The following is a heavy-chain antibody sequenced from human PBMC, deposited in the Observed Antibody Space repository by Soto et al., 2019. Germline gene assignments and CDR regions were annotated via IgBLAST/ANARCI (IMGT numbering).Heavy chain of an antibody. V-gene: IGHV4-4*02. CDR3: ARFVLTITLGAFDA. CDR1: GGSISSSHW. Sequence: QVQLQESGPGLVKPSGTLSLTCAVSGGSISSSHWWTWVRQSPGKGLEYIGEISHSGTSNSNPSLKSRGTLSVDKSKNHFSLTLTSVTAADTAVYYCARFVLTITLGAFDAWGQGTLVIVSS. D-gene: IGHD3-9*01. J-gene: IGHJ3*01. CDR2: ISHSGTS.